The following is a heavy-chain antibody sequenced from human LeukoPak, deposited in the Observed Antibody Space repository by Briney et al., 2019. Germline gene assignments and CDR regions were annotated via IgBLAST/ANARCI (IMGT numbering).Heavy chain of an antibody. J-gene: IGHJ4*02. D-gene: IGHD3-22*01. Sequence: PSETLSLTCTVSGGSISSYYWSWIRQPPGKGLEWIGYIYYSGSTNYNPSLKSRVTISVDTSKNQFSLKLSSVTAADTAVYYCARHRGYYYDSSGYWFDYWGQGTLVTVPS. CDR2: IYYSGST. V-gene: IGHV4-59*08. CDR1: GGSISSYY. CDR3: ARHRGYYYDSSGYWFDY.